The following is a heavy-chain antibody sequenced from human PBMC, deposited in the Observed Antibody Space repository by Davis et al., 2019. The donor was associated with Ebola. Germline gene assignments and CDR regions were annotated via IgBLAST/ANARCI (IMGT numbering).Heavy chain of an antibody. Sequence: PGESLKISCAASGFTFSSYAMHWVRQAPGKGLEWVAVISYDGSNKYYADSVKGRFTISRDNSKNTLYLQMNSLRAEDTAVYYCARASNWNRYSGLDYWGQGTLVTVSS. J-gene: IGHJ4*02. V-gene: IGHV3-30-3*01. CDR1: GFTFSSYA. D-gene: IGHD1-1*01. CDR3: ARASNWNRYSGLDY. CDR2: ISYDGSNK.